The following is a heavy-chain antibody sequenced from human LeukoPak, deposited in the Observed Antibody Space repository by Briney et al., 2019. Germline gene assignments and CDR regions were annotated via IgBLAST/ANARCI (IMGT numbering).Heavy chain of an antibody. J-gene: IGHJ4*02. V-gene: IGHV5-51*01. Sequence: GESLKISCKGSGYSFTSYLIGWVRLMPGKGLEWMGIIYPGDSDTRYSPSFQGQVTISADKSISTAYLQWSSLKASDTAMYYCARQSPGYYYDSSGYFDHWGQGTLVTVSS. CDR3: ARQSPGYYYDSSGYFDH. CDR2: IYPGDSDT. CDR1: GYSFTSYL. D-gene: IGHD3-22*01.